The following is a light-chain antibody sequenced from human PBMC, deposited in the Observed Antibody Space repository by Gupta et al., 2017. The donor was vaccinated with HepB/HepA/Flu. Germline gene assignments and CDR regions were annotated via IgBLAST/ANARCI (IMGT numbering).Light chain of an antibody. J-gene: IGLJ2*01. CDR3: GTWDSSLSVEV. CDR2: DSN. CDR1: TSNIGNDS. V-gene: IGLV1-51*01. Sequence: QSVLTQPPSVSAAPGQKVTIFCSGSTSNIGNDSVYWYQQFPGTAPRLLIYDSNQRPSGIPDRFSASKSGTSATLGITGLQTGDEAGYYCGTWDSSLSVEVFGGGTKLTVL.